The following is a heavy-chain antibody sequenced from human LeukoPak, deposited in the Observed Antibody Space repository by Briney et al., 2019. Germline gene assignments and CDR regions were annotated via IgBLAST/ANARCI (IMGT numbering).Heavy chain of an antibody. CDR1: GFTSSSYS. Sequence: GGSLRLSCAASGFTSSSYSMNWVRQAPGKGLEWVSSISSSSYIYYADSVKGRFTISRDNAKNSLFLQMNSLRAEDTAVYYCARDVYDSGRGAFDILGQGTMVTVSS. CDR3: ARDVYDSGRGAFDI. CDR2: ISSSSYI. J-gene: IGHJ3*02. V-gene: IGHV3-21*01. D-gene: IGHD3-10*01.